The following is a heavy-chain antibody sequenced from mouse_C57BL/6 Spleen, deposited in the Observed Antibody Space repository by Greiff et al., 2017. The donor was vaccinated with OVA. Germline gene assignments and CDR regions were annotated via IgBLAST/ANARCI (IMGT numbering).Heavy chain of an antibody. J-gene: IGHJ1*03. CDR2: IYPGSGST. CDR1: GYTFTSYW. V-gene: IGHV1-55*01. D-gene: IGHD2-5*01. Sequence: VQLQQSGAELVKPGASVKMSCKASGYTFTSYWITWVKQRPGQGLEWIGDIYPGSGSTNYNEKFKSKATLTVDTSSSTAYMQLSSLTSEDSAVYYCAHSNYGYFDVWGTGTTVTVSS. CDR3: AHSNYGYFDV.